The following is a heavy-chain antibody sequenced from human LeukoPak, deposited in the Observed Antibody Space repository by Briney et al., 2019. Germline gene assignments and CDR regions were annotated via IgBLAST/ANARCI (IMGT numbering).Heavy chain of an antibody. D-gene: IGHD2-21*02. CDR2: IYHSGST. V-gene: IGHV4-38-2*01. Sequence: PSETLSLTCAVSGYSISSGYYWGWIRQPPGKGLEWIGSIYHSGSTYYNPSLKSRVTISVDTSKNQFSLKLSSVTAADTAVYYCARGNKFQHCPDYWGQGTLVTVSS. CDR3: ARGNKFQHCPDY. J-gene: IGHJ4*02. CDR1: GYSISSGYY.